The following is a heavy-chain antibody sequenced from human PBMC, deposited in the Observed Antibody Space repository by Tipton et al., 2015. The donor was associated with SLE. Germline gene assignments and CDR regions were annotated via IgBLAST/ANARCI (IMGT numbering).Heavy chain of an antibody. Sequence: TLSLTCTVSGGSISRYYWGCIRQPPGKGLEWIGSIHHSGTTYYNPSLKSRLTISADTSKNQFSLKLTSVTAADTAVYYCAKASLGGIWYFDLWGRGTLVTVSS. CDR3: AKASLGGIWYFDL. CDR1: GGSISRYY. J-gene: IGHJ2*01. V-gene: IGHV4-38-2*02. CDR2: IHHSGTT.